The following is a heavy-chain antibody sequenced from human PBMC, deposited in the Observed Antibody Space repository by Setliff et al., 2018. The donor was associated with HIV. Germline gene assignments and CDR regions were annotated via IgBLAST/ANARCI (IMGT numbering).Heavy chain of an antibody. V-gene: IGHV1-3*01. Sequence: GASVKVSCKASGYTFTSYAMHWVRQAPGQRLEWMGWINAGNGNTKYSQKFQGRVTITRDTSASTAYMELSSLRSEDTAVYYCSSGGYNCWSGYPNAFDIWGQGTMVTVAS. J-gene: IGHJ3*02. CDR3: SSGGYNCWSGYPNAFDI. CDR1: GYTFTSYA. CDR2: INAGNGNT. D-gene: IGHD3-3*01.